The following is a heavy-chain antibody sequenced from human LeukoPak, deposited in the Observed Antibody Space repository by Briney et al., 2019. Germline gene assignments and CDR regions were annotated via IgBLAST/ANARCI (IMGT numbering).Heavy chain of an antibody. J-gene: IGHJ6*03. V-gene: IGHV3-30*03. CDR3: ARGGKTIRFLAVHYMDV. Sequence: RGPLRLSCAASGFTFSSYGMHWVRQAPGKGLEWVAVISYDGSNKYYADSVKGRFTISRDNSKNTLYLQMNSLRAEDTAVYYCARGGKTIRFLAVHYMDVWGKGTTVIVS. D-gene: IGHD3-3*01. CDR1: GFTFSSYG. CDR2: ISYDGSNK.